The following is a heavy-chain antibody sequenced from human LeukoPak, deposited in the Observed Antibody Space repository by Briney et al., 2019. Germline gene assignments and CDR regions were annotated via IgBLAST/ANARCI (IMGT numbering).Heavy chain of an antibody. V-gene: IGHV3-21*04. J-gene: IGHJ4*02. Sequence: PGRSLRLSCAASALTFSTYIMNWVRQTPGKGLEWVSSIGTSTSYTYYADSVKGRFPISRDNAKNSVYLQMNSLRAEDTDVYYCAKDRRAGSYDYWGQGTLVTVSS. D-gene: IGHD3-10*01. CDR3: AKDRRAGSYDY. CDR1: ALTFSTYI. CDR2: IGTSTSYT.